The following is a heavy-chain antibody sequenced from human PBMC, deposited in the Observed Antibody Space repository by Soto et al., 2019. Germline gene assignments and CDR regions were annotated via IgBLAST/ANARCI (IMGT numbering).Heavy chain of an antibody. J-gene: IGHJ4*02. CDR2: VTGSGGSS. D-gene: IGHD3-16*01. V-gene: IGHV3-23*01. Sequence: EVQLLESGGASVQPGGSLRLSCAASGFIFGKYAMTWVRQAPGKGLEWVSAVTGSGGSSYYADSVKGRFSISRDNSKNPLNLQMNALRAEDNAVYYCAKSDYVWGRKSSYSFDYWGQGTLVTVSS. CDR1: GFIFGKYA. CDR3: AKSDYVWGRKSSYSFDY.